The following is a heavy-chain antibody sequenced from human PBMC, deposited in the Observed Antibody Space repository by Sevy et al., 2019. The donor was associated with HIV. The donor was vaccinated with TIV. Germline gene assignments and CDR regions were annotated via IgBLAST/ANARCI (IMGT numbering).Heavy chain of an antibody. J-gene: IGHJ6*02. D-gene: IGHD2-21*01. CDR2: ISSDGVST. CDR1: GFSFSNSA. Sequence: GGSLRLSCSGSGFSFSNSAMNWVRQTPGKGLKYVSAISSDGVSTYYTDSLRGRFTISRDNSKNTLYLQMSSLRVEDTAVYYCVKDPDCNFGRGDYGMDVWGQGTTVTVSS. V-gene: IGHV3-64D*06. CDR3: VKDPDCNFGRGDYGMDV.